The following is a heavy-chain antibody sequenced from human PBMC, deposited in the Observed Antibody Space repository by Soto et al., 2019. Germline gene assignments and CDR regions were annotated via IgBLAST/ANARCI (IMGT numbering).Heavy chain of an antibody. V-gene: IGHV1-69*12. D-gene: IGHD4-17*01. Sequence: QVQLVQSGAEVKKPGSSVKVSCKASGGTFSSYAISWVRQAPGQGLEWMGGIIPIFGTANYAQKFQGRATITADESTGRAYMALSSLRSEDTAVYYCARQNTVTLPLDYWGQGTLVTVSS. CDR1: GGTFSSYA. J-gene: IGHJ4*02. CDR2: IIPIFGTA. CDR3: ARQNTVTLPLDY.